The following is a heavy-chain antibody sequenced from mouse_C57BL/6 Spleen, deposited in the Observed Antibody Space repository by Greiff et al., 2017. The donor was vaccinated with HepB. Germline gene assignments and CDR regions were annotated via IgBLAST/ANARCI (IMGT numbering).Heavy chain of an antibody. D-gene: IGHD1-1*01. Sequence: QVQLQQSGPELVKPGASVKISCKASGYAFSSSWMNWVKQRPGKGLEWIGRIYPGDGDTNYNGKFKGKATLTADKSSSTAYMQLSSLTSEDSAVYFCARETITTVVDYYFDYWGQGTTLTVSS. V-gene: IGHV1-82*01. CDR2: IYPGDGDT. CDR3: ARETITTVVDYYFDY. CDR1: GYAFSSSW. J-gene: IGHJ2*01.